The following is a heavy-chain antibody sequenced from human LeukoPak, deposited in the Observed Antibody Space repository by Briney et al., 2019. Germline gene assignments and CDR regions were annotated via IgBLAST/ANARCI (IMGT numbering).Heavy chain of an antibody. CDR3: ARDPSYDILTGYLSYGMDV. CDR2: ISDSGGST. D-gene: IGHD3-9*01. CDR1: GFTFTSYA. V-gene: IGHV3-23*01. Sequence: GGSLRLSCAASGFTFTSYAMSWVRQAPGKGLEWVSAISDSGGSTYYADSVKGRFTISRDNSKNTLYLQMNSLRAEDTAVYYCARDPSYDILTGYLSYGMDVWGQGTTVTVSS. J-gene: IGHJ6*02.